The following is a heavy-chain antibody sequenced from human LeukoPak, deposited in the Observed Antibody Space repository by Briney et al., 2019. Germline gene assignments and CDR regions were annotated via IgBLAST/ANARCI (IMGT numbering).Heavy chain of an antibody. V-gene: IGHV4-4*02. CDR3: ARAGGRRGEDAFDI. D-gene: IGHD3-16*01. CDR2: IYHSGST. CDR1: GGSISSSNW. Sequence: SETLSLTCAVSGGSISSSNWWSWVRQPPGKGLEWIGEIYHSGSTNYNPSLKSRVTISVDKSKNQFSLKLSSVTAADTAVYYCARAGGRRGEDAFDIWGQGTMVTVSS. J-gene: IGHJ3*02.